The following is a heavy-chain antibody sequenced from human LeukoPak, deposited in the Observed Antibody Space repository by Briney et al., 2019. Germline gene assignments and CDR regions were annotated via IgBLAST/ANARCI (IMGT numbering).Heavy chain of an antibody. Sequence: GGSLRLSCAASGFTFSSHWMTWVRQAPGKGLEWVANIKEDGTRKNYVDSVKGRFTISRDNAKNSMYLQMNSLRVEDTAVYYCTSWGDTTAEYFQRWGQGTLVTVSS. CDR2: IKEDGTRK. CDR3: TSWGDTTAEYFQR. J-gene: IGHJ1*01. V-gene: IGHV3-7*01. D-gene: IGHD2-21*02. CDR1: GFTFSSHW.